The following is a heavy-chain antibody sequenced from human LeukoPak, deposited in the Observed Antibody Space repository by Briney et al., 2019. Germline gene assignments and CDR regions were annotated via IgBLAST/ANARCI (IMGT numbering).Heavy chain of an antibody. CDR2: IYSGGST. CDR3: ARGVDYYDSSGYLLRNLGDY. J-gene: IGHJ4*02. V-gene: IGHV3-53*01. Sequence: PGGSLRLSCAASGFTVSSNYMSWVRQAPGKGLEWVSVIYSGGSTYYADSVKGRFTISRDNSKNTLYLQMNSLRAEDTAVYYCARGVDYYDSSGYLLRNLGDYWGQGTLVTVSS. D-gene: IGHD3-22*01. CDR1: GFTVSSNY.